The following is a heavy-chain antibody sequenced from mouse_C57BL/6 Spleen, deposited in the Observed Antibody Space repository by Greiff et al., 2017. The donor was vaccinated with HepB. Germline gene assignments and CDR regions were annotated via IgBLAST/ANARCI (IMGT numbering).Heavy chain of an antibody. J-gene: IGHJ3*01. CDR3: ARFTTVESSWFAY. CDR1: GYTFTSYW. V-gene: IGHV1-50*01. CDR2: IDPSDSYT. D-gene: IGHD1-1*01. Sequence: QVQLQQPGAELVKPGASVKLSCKASGYTFTSYWMQWVKQRPGQGLEWIGEIDPSDSYTNYNQKFKGKATLTVDTSSSTAYMQLSSLTSEDSAVYYCARFTTVESSWFAYWGQGTLVTVSA.